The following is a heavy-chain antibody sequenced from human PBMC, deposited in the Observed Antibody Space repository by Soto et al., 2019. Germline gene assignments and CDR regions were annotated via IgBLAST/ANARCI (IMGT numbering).Heavy chain of an antibody. Sequence: PGGSLRLSCVGSGFTFNNAWMNWVRQAPGKGLERVGRIKSKSDDGTTDYAAPVRGRVNISRDDSQKMLFLQMNGVKTEDTAVDFCTSYSASAVRYWGQGTLVTVSS. D-gene: IGHD1-26*01. CDR1: GFTFNNAW. V-gene: IGHV3-15*07. J-gene: IGHJ4*02. CDR2: IKSKSDDGTT. CDR3: TSYSASAVRY.